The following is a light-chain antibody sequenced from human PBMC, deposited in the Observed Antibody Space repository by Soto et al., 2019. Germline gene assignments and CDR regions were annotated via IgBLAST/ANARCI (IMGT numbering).Light chain of an antibody. Sequence: IQMTQSPSSLSASVGDRVTITCRASQSISRNLNWYQQKPGKAPELLIYTASNLQSGVPSRFSGSGSGTDFTLTISSLQPEDFATYYCQQSYSTPGTFGQGTRLEIK. CDR3: QQSYSTPGT. V-gene: IGKV1-39*01. CDR2: TAS. J-gene: IGKJ5*01. CDR1: QSISRN.